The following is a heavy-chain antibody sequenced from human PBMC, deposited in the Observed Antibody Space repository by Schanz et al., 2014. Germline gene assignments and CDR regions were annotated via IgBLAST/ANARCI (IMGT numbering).Heavy chain of an antibody. CDR2: LSGSGGST. D-gene: IGHD2-2*01. V-gene: IGHV3-23*01. CDR3: ARAARRTRVVPLYFDY. J-gene: IGHJ4*02. CDR1: GFTFSTYA. Sequence: EVQLLDSGGGLVQPGGSLRLSCAASGFTFSTYAMSWVRQAPGKGLEWVSALSGSGGSTYYADSVKGRFTISRDNSKNTLYLQMNTLRAEDTAVYYCARAARRTRVVPLYFDYWGQGTLVTVSS.